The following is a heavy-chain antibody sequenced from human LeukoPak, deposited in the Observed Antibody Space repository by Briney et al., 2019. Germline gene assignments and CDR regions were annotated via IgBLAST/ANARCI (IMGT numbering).Heavy chain of an antibody. J-gene: IGHJ4*02. CDR3: ASLHDYGDYVGYFDY. CDR2: INPNSGGT. Sequence: ASVKVSCKASGYTFTGYYMHWVRQAPGQGLEWMGRINPNSGGTNYAQKFQGRVTMTRGTSISTAYMELSRLRSDDTAVYYCASLHDYGDYVGYFDYWGQGTLVTVSS. D-gene: IGHD4-17*01. V-gene: IGHV1-2*06. CDR1: GYTFTGYY.